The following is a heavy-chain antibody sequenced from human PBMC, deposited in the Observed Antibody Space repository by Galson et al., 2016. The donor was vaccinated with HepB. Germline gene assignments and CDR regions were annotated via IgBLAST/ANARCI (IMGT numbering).Heavy chain of an antibody. Sequence: SLRLSCAASGFTFSSYWMHWVRQVPGKGLEWVSRINNDGSDTSYADSVKGRFTMSRDNAKNTLYLQMNSLRAEDTAVYHCARDRGYCTGTICRNCFDPWGQGTLVTVSS. CDR1: GFTFSSYW. CDR2: INNDGSDT. V-gene: IGHV3-74*01. D-gene: IGHD2-2*01. J-gene: IGHJ5*02. CDR3: ARDRGYCTGTICRNCFDP.